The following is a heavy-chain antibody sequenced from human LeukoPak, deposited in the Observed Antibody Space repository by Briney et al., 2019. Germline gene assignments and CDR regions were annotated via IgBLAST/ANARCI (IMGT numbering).Heavy chain of an antibody. Sequence: SETLSLTCAVSGYSINIGSYWGWIRQSPGKGLEWIGSIYHTGSSYYNPSLKSRVTISVDTSKNQFSLKLSSVTAADTAVDFCARVGGPFDIWGQGTMVTVSS. D-gene: IGHD3-16*01. CDR3: ARVGGPFDI. V-gene: IGHV4-38-2*01. J-gene: IGHJ3*02. CDR2: IYHTGSS. CDR1: GYSINIGSY.